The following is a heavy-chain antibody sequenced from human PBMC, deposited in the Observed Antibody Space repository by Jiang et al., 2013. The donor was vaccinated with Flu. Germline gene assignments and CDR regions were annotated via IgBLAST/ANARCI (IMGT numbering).Heavy chain of an antibody. CDR3: ARVYVTGYYTIDY. CDR1: GGSVSSDSYY. V-gene: IGHV4-61*01. Sequence: GSGLVKPSETLSLTCTVSGGSVSSDSYYWSWIRQPPGKGLEWMGYIFYTGSTNYNPSLKSRVTILVDTSKNQFSLILRSVTAADTAVYYCARVYVTGYYTIDYWGQGTLVTVSS. D-gene: IGHD3-9*01. CDR2: IFYTGST. J-gene: IGHJ4*02.